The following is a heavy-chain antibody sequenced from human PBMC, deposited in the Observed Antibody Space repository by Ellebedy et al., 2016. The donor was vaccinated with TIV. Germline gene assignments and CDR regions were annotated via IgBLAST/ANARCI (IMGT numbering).Heavy chain of an antibody. CDR1: GGTFSSYA. CDR2: IIPIFGTA. Sequence: ASVKVSCKASGGTFSSYAISWVRQAPGQGLEWMGGIIPIFGTANYAQKFQGRVPITADESTSTAYMELRSLRAEDTAVYYCARDDNCSGGSCYSRYYYYAMDVWGQGTTVTVSS. J-gene: IGHJ6*02. D-gene: IGHD2-15*01. CDR3: ARDDNCSGGSCYSRYYYYAMDV. V-gene: IGHV1-69*13.